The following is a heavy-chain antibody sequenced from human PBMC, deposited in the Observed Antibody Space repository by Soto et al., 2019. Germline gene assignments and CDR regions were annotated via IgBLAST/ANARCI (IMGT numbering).Heavy chain of an antibody. CDR3: ARASITGTWDWYFDL. J-gene: IGHJ2*01. CDR2: IYYSGST. Sequence: SETLSLTSTVSGGSISSYYWSWIRQPPGKGLEWIGYIYYSGSTNYNPSLKSRVTISVDTSKNQFSLKLSSVTAADTAVYYCARASITGTWDWYFDLWGRGTLVTVSS. D-gene: IGHD1-7*01. CDR1: GGSISSYY. V-gene: IGHV4-59*01.